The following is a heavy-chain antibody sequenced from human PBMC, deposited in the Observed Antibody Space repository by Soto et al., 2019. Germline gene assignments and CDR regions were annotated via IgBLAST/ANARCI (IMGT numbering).Heavy chain of an antibody. J-gene: IGHJ4*02. CDR3: ARDLGTHRAPFYIDH. CDR2: ISGSNGNT. Sequence: GASVKVSCKASGYMFTTYGISWVRQAPGQGLEWVAWISGSNGNTDYGKKFQGRVNVTTETSTSTVYLEVRSLRFDDTAVYYCARDLGTHRAPFYIDHWGPGTLVTV. CDR1: GYMFTTYG. D-gene: IGHD3-16*01. V-gene: IGHV1-18*04.